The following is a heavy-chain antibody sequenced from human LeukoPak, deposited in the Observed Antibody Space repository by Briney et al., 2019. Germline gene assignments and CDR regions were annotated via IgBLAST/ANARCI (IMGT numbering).Heavy chain of an antibody. CDR2: INHSGST. D-gene: IGHD1-26*01. Sequence: ASETLSLTCAVSGYSISSGYYWGWIRQPPGKGLEWIGEINHSGSTNYNPSLKSRVTISVDTSKNQFSLKLSSVTAADTAVYYCARGKAGARFDYWGQGTLVTVSS. V-gene: IGHV4-34*01. J-gene: IGHJ4*02. CDR3: ARGKAGARFDY. CDR1: GYSISSGYY.